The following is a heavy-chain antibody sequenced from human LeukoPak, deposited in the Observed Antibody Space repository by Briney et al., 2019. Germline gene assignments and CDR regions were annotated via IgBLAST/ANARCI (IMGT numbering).Heavy chain of an antibody. J-gene: IGHJ3*02. D-gene: IGHD3-22*01. CDR3: AREGTYYYDSSGYSTDAFDI. V-gene: IGHV4-59*01. Sequence: PSETLSLTCTVSGGSISSYYWSWIRQPPGKGLEWIGYIYYSGSTNYDPSLKSRVTISVDTSKNQFSLKPSSVTAADTAVYYCAREGTYYYDSSGYSTDAFDIWGQGTMVTVSS. CDR2: IYYSGST. CDR1: GGSISSYY.